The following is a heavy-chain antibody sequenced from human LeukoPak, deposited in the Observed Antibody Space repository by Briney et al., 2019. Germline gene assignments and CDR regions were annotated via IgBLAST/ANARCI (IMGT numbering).Heavy chain of an antibody. CDR1: GGSISSSHYY. CDR3: ARQISDYYYYYIGV. Sequence: SETLSLTCTVSGGSISSSHYYWGWIRQPPGKGLEWIGTIYYSGTTYYNPSLESRFTMSEDTSKNQFSLTLRSVTATDTAVYYCARQISDYYYYYIGVWGKGTTVTVSS. J-gene: IGHJ6*03. CDR2: IYYSGTT. V-gene: IGHV4-39*01. D-gene: IGHD3-3*01.